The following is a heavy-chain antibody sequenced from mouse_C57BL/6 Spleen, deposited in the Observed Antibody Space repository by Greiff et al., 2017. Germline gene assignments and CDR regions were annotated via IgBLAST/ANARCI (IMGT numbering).Heavy chain of an antibody. Sequence: EVMLVESEGGLVQPGSSMKLSCTASGFTFRDYYMAWVRQVPEKGLEWVANINYDGSSTYYLDSLKSRFIISRDNAKNILYLQMSSLKSEDTATYYCARDTTVVAHWYFDVWGTGTTVTVSS. CDR3: ARDTTVVAHWYFDV. V-gene: IGHV5-16*01. CDR1: GFTFRDYY. J-gene: IGHJ1*03. CDR2: INYDGSST. D-gene: IGHD1-1*01.